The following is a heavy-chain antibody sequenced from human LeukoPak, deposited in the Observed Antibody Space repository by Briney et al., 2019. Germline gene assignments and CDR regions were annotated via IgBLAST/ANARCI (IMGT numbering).Heavy chain of an antibody. V-gene: IGHV4-34*01. Sequence: SETLSLTCAVYGGSFSGYYWSWIRQPPGKGLEWIGEINHSGSTNYNPSLKSRVTISVDTSKKQFSLKLSSVTAADTAVYYCAREYGSRSSYEASYYFDYWGQGTLVTVSS. D-gene: IGHD3-10*01. CDR2: INHSGST. J-gene: IGHJ4*02. CDR3: AREYGSRSSYEASYYFDY. CDR1: GGSFSGYY.